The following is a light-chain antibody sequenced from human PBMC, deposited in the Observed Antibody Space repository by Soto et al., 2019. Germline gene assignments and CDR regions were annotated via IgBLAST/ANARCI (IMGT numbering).Light chain of an antibody. CDR1: QNINIY. Sequence: DIQMTQSPSSRSASVGDRVTITCQASQNINIYLNWYQQSPGRAPKLLIYDASSLEKGVPTRFSGTGSGTHFTLTISSLQPEDIATYYCQPYDDLPFSFGPGTKVDIK. J-gene: IGKJ3*01. V-gene: IGKV1-33*01. CDR3: QPYDDLPFS. CDR2: DAS.